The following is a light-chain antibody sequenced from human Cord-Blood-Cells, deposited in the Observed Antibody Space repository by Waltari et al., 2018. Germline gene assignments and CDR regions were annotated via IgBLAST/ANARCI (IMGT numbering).Light chain of an antibody. CDR3: QAWDSSTAV. J-gene: IGLJ2*01. Sequence: ASITCSGDKLGDKYACWYQQKPGQSPVLVIYQDSKRPSGIPERFSGSNSGNTATLTISGTQAMDEADYYCQAWDSSTAVFGGGTKLTVL. CDR2: QDS. CDR1: KLGDKY. V-gene: IGLV3-1*01.